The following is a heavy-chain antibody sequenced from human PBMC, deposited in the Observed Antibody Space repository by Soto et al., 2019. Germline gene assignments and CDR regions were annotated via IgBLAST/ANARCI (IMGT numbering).Heavy chain of an antibody. J-gene: IGHJ3*02. D-gene: IGHD2-8*02. CDR3: ARDSGPRGYDAFDI. CDR2: IKQDASEN. Sequence: EVQVVESGGGLVQPGGSLRLSCAASGFTFSNYWMTWVHQAPGKGLEWVANIKQDASENFYVDSVKGGFTISRDNAKNSLYLQMNSLRVEDTAVYYCARDSGPRGYDAFDIWGQGTMVTVSS. V-gene: IGHV3-7*04. CDR1: GFTFSNYW.